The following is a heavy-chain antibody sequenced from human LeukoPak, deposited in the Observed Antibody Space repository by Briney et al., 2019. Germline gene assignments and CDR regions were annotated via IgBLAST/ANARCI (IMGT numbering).Heavy chain of an antibody. CDR2: IYGDGRT. J-gene: IGHJ4*02. V-gene: IGHV3-53*01. CDR3: ARGRGLGVVSPYFDY. Sequence: PGGSLRLSCVVSGFSVSNNYIIWVRQAPGNGLERVSVIYGDGRTSHSASVRGRFTISRDNSKNIVSHQMNNLRAEDTAVYYCARGRGLGVVSPYFDYWGQGTLVTVSS. CDR1: GFSVSNNY. D-gene: IGHD3-3*01.